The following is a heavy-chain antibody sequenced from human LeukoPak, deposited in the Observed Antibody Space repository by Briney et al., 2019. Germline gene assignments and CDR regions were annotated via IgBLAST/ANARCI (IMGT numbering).Heavy chain of an antibody. V-gene: IGHV1-69*06. J-gene: IGHJ3*02. Sequence: ASVKVSCKASGGTFSSYAISWVRQAPGQGLEWMGGIIPIFGTAKYAQKFQDRVTITADKSTSTAYMELSSLRSEDTAVYYCARGMIRGVIGGGAFDIWGQGTMVTVSS. D-gene: IGHD3-10*01. CDR1: GGTFSSYA. CDR3: ARGMIRGVIGGGAFDI. CDR2: IIPIFGTA.